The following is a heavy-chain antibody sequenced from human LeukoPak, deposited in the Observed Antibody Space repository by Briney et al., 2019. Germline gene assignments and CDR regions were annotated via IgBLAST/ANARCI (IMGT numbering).Heavy chain of an antibody. CDR3: ATLRSDSSGWYYFDY. CDR2: IWYDGSNK. Sequence: PGGSLRLSRAASGFTFRNYGMHWVRQAPGKGLEWVALIWYDGSNKYYADSVKGRFTISRDNSKNMLYLQMNSLRTEDTAVYYCATLRSDSSGWYYFDYWGQGTLVTVSS. J-gene: IGHJ4*02. D-gene: IGHD6-19*01. V-gene: IGHV3-30*02. CDR1: GFTFRNYG.